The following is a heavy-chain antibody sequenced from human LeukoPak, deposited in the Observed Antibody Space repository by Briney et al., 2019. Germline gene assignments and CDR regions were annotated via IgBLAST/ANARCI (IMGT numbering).Heavy chain of an antibody. D-gene: IGHD6-13*01. Sequence: GGSLRLSCAASGFTSSNYGMHWVRQAPGKGLEWVAVISYDGSNKYYADSVKGRFTISRDNAKNSLYLEMSSLRGEDTALYYCARDTSPRIAAIYYDAFDIWGQGTMVTVSS. CDR3: ARDTSPRIAAIYYDAFDI. V-gene: IGHV3-30-3*01. CDR2: ISYDGSNK. J-gene: IGHJ3*02. CDR1: GFTSSNYG.